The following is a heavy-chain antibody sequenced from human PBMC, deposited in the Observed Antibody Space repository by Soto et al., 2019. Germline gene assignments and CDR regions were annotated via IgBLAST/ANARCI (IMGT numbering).Heavy chain of an antibody. CDR3: AKGGYRSVGIGYYFDY. V-gene: IGHV3-30*18. D-gene: IGHD5-18*01. CDR1: GFTFSSYG. J-gene: IGHJ4*02. CDR2: ISYDGSNK. Sequence: GGSLRLSCAASGFTFSSYGMHWVRQAPGKGLEWVAVISYDGSNKYYADSVKGRFTISRDNSKNTLYLQMNSLRAEDTAVYYCAKGGYRSVGIGYYFDYWGQGTLVTVSS.